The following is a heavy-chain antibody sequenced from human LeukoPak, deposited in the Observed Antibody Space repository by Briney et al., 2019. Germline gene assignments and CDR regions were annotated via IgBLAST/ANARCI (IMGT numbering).Heavy chain of an antibody. Sequence: SVKVSCKASGGTFSSYAISWVRQAPGQGLEWMGGIIPIFGTANYAQKFQGRVMITADESTSTAYMELSSLRSEDTAVYYCARGVAVAGTIDRSVFPYYFDYWGQGTLVTVSS. CDR1: GGTFSSYA. J-gene: IGHJ4*02. V-gene: IGHV1-69*13. D-gene: IGHD6-19*01. CDR2: IIPIFGTA. CDR3: ARGVAVAGTIDRSVFPYYFDY.